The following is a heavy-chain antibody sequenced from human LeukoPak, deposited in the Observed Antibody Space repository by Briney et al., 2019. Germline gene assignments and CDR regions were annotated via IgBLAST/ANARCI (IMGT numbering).Heavy chain of an antibody. V-gene: IGHV4-59*01. J-gene: IGHJ4*02. D-gene: IGHD2-2*01. CDR3: ARVMGYCSSTSCPPLDY. Sequence: SETLSLTCTVSGGSISSYYWSWIRQPPGKGLEWIGYIYYSGSTNYNPSLKSRVTISVDTSKNQFSLKLSSVTAADTAVYYCARVMGYCSSTSCPPLDYWGQGTLVTVSS. CDR2: IYYSGST. CDR1: GGSISSYY.